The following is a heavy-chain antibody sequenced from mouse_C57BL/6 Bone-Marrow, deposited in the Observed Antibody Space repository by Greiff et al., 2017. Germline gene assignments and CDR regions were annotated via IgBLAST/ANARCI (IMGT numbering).Heavy chain of an antibody. Sequence: VNVVESGAELVKPGASVKMSCKASGYTFTTYPIEWMKQNHGKSLEWIGNFHPYNDDTKYNEKFKGKATLTVEKSSSTVYLELSRLTSDDSAVYYCARGRDGYFFDYWGQGTTLTVSS. D-gene: IGHD2-3*01. CDR1: GYTFTTYP. CDR3: ARGRDGYFFDY. J-gene: IGHJ2*01. CDR2: FHPYNDDT. V-gene: IGHV1-47*01.